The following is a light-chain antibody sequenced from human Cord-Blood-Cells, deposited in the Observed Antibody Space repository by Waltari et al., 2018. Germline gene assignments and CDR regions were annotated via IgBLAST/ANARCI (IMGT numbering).Light chain of an antibody. CDR1: CRAVRGKKL. CDR2: EGS. CDR3: CSYAGSSTYWV. Sequence: ASVSRSAEQPVAIACTAPCRAVRGKKLFAWYQQHPGKATNLMIYEGSKRPSGVSNRFSGSKSGNTASLTISGLQAEDEADYYCCSYAGSSTYWVFGGGTKLTVL. V-gene: IGLV2-23*01. J-gene: IGLJ3*02.